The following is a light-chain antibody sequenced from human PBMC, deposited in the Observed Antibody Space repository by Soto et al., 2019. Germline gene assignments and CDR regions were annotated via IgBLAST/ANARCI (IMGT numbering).Light chain of an antibody. V-gene: IGLV2-14*01. CDR3: TSFSSSTSLHV. CDR1: TRDIAGYNY. CDR2: QVT. J-gene: IGLJ1*01. Sequence: SVLTQPASVSGSLGQSITISCTGTTRDIAGYNYISWYQQLPGKAPKLMIYQVTIRPSGISNRFSGSKSGNTASLTISGLQAEDEADYYCTSFSSSTSLHVFGTGTKVTVL.